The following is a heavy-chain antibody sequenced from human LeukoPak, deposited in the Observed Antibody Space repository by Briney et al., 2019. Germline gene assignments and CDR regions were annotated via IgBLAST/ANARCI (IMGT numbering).Heavy chain of an antibody. J-gene: IGHJ3*02. CDR3: ASGLWFGELNI. CDR2: IYYSGST. D-gene: IGHD3-10*01. CDR1: GGSISSGDYY. Sequence: PSQTLSLTCTVSGGSISSGDYYWSWIRQPPGKGLEWIGYIYYSGSTYYNLSLKSRVTISVDTSKNQFSLMLSSVTAADTAVSYCASGLWFGELNIWGQGTMVTVSS. V-gene: IGHV4-30-4*08.